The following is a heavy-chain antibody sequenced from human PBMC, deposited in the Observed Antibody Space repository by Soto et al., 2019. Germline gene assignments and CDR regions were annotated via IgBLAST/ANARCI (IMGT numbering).Heavy chain of an antibody. CDR2: IYYSGST. D-gene: IGHD2-15*01. Sequence: SETLSLTCTVSGGSISSGDYYWSWVRQPPGKGLEWIGYIYYSGSTYYNPSLKSRVTISVDTSKNQFSLKLSSVTAADTAVYYCARGGGRLGYCSGGSCYRLDYWGQGTLVTVSS. CDR1: GGSISSGDYY. CDR3: ARGGGRLGYCSGGSCYRLDY. V-gene: IGHV4-30-4*01. J-gene: IGHJ4*02.